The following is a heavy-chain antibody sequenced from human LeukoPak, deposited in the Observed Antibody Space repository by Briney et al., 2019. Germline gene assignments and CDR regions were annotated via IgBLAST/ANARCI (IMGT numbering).Heavy chain of an antibody. CDR3: ARVPYSGYDYLRYYFDY. D-gene: IGHD5-12*01. V-gene: IGHV1-69*13. J-gene: IGHJ4*02. Sequence: SVKVSCKASGGTFSSYAISWVRQAPGQGLEWMGGIIPIFGTANYAQKFQGRVTITADESTSTAYMELSSLRSEDTAVYYCARVPYSGYDYLRYYFDYWGQGTLVTGSS. CDR1: GGTFSSYA. CDR2: IIPIFGTA.